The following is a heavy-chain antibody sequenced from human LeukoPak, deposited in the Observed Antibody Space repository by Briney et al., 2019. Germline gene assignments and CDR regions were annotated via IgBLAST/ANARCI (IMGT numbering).Heavy chain of an antibody. CDR1: GGSINSYY. Sequence: SETLSLNCTVSGGSINSYYWTWLRQPAGQGREWIGRMYSSRSSNYKPSLKSRVTISVNKSKNQFYLKMTPVTAADTAVYYGARGYDSSGRDYYYYMDVWGRGTTVTVS. V-gene: IGHV4-4*07. J-gene: IGHJ6*03. CDR2: MYSSRSS. CDR3: ARGYDSSGRDYYYYMDV. D-gene: IGHD3-22*01.